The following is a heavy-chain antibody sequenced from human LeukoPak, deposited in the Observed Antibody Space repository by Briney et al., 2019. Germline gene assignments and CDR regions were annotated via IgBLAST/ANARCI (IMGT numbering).Heavy chain of an antibody. J-gene: IGHJ5*02. CDR3: ARVNLRGSQYNWFDP. CDR1: GGSLNSHI. V-gene: IGHV1-69*02. D-gene: IGHD1-26*01. CDR2: ITPVIDVS. Sequence: SVKVSCKASGGSLNSHIFTWVRQAPGQGLEWMGKITPVIDVSKYAQKFQGRLTMTADKSTATVYMELSGLKSDDTAVYYCARVNLRGSQYNWFDPWGQRTLVTVSS.